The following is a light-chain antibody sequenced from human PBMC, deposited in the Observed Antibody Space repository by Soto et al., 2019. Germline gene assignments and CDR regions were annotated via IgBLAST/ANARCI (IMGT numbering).Light chain of an antibody. J-gene: IGKJ1*01. CDR2: GAS. CDR1: QSVSSN. V-gene: IGKV3-20*01. Sequence: EIVMTQSPATLPVSPWERATLSCRASQSVSSNLAWYQQKPGQAPRLLIHGASNRATGIPDRFSGSGSGTDFTLTISRLEPEDFAVYYCQQYGGSPRTFGQGTKVDIK. CDR3: QQYGGSPRT.